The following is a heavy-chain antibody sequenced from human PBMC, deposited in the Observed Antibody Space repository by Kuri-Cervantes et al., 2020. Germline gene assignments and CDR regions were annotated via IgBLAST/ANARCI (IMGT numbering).Heavy chain of an antibody. CDR2: ISSSSSYI. CDR1: GFTFSSYS. Sequence: GESLKISCAASGFTFSSYSMNWVRQAPGKGLEWVSSISSSSSYIYYADSVKGRFTISRDNAKNSLYLQMNSLRAEDTAVYYCARDLWGIAAAGTSHWGQGTLVTVSS. D-gene: IGHD6-13*01. CDR3: ARDLWGIAAAGTSH. V-gene: IGHV3-21*01. J-gene: IGHJ4*02.